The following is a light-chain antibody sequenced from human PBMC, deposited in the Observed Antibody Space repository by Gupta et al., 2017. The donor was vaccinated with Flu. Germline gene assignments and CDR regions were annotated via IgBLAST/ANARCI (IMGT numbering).Light chain of an antibody. CDR3: QQLNSYPPLT. J-gene: IGKJ5*01. CDR2: AAS. V-gene: IGKV1-9*01. Sequence: DSQLTQSPSFLSASVGDRVTITCRASQVISSYLAWYQQKPGKAPKLLIYAASTLQSGVPSRFSGSGSGTEFTLTITSLLPEDFATYYCQQLNSYPPLTFGQGTRLEIK. CDR1: QVISSY.